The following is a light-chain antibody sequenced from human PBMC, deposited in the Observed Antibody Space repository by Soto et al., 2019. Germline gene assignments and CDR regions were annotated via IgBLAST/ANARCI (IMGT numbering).Light chain of an antibody. Sequence: AIQMAQSPSSLSASLGARVTITCRASQGIANELGWYQQKPGKAPKLLINAASSLQSGVPSRFSGSGSGTDFTLSISSLQPEDFATYYCLQDYTYPWTFGQGTKVDIK. CDR2: AAS. V-gene: IGKV1-6*01. CDR3: LQDYTYPWT. CDR1: QGIANE. J-gene: IGKJ1*01.